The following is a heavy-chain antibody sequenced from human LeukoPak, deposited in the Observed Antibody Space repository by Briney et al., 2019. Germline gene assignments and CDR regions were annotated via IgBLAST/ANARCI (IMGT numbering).Heavy chain of an antibody. Sequence: ASVKVSCKASGYTFTGYYMHWVRQAPGQGLEWMGWINPNSGGTNYAQKFQGRVTMTRDTSISTAYMELSRLRSDDTAVYYCAIDCSSTSCYTGGDYWGQGTLVTVFS. J-gene: IGHJ4*02. CDR3: AIDCSSTSCYTGGDY. V-gene: IGHV1-2*02. D-gene: IGHD2-2*02. CDR1: GYTFTGYY. CDR2: INPNSGGT.